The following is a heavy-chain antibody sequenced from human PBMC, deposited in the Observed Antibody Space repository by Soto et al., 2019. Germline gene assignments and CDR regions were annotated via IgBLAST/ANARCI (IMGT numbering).Heavy chain of an antibody. CDR3: ARGRVGTAYFDY. J-gene: IGHJ4*02. Sequence: PGGSLRLSCAASGFTFSNYAMHWVRQAPGKGLEWVAVISYDGSDKYNASSVKGRFTISRDNSKNTLYLQMNSLRAEDTAVYYCARGRVGTAYFDYWGQGVLVTVSS. CDR1: GFTFSNYA. CDR2: ISYDGSDK. V-gene: IGHV3-30-3*01. D-gene: IGHD2-21*02.